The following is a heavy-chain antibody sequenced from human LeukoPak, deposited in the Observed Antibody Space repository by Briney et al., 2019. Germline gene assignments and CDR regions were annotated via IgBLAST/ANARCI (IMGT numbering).Heavy chain of an antibody. CDR2: ISSSSSYI. Sequence: GGSLRLSCAASRFTFSNYSMNWVRQAPGKGLEWVSSISSSSSYIYYADSVKGRFTIPRDNAKNSLYLQMNSLRAEDTAVYYCARGRAVVVPAASMDVWGQGTTVTVSS. D-gene: IGHD2-2*01. CDR3: ARGRAVVVPAASMDV. CDR1: RFTFSNYS. V-gene: IGHV3-21*01. J-gene: IGHJ6*02.